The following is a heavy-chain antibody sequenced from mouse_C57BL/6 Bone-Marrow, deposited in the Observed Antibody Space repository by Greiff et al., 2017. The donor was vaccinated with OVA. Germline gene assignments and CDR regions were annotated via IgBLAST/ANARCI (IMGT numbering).Heavy chain of an antibody. J-gene: IGHJ3*01. CDR1: GYTFTSYW. D-gene: IGHD3-2*02. Sequence: QVQLQQPGAELVKPGASVKLSCKASGYTFTSYWMHWVKQRPGRGLEWIGRIDPNGGGTKYNEKFKSKATLTVDKPSSTAYMQLSSPTSEDTAVYYCARRGKTAQATFWFAYWGQGTLVTVSA. CDR2: IDPNGGGT. CDR3: ARRGKTAQATFWFAY. V-gene: IGHV1-72*01.